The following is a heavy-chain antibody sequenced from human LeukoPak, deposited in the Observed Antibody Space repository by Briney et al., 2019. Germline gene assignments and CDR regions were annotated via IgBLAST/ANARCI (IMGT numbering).Heavy chain of an antibody. V-gene: IGHV3-23*01. CDR1: GFTFSSYA. CDR2: ISGSGGST. D-gene: IGHD4-11*01. J-gene: IGHJ3*02. CDR3: AKRTFMTPAAFDI. Sequence: GGSLRLSCAASGFTFSSYAMSWVRQAPGKGLEWCSAISGSGGSTYYADSVRVRFTISRDNSKNTLYLQMNSLRAEDTAVYYCAKRTFMTPAAFDIWGQGTMVTVSS.